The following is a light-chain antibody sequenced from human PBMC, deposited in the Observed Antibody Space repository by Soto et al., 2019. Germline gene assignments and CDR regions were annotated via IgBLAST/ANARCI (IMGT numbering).Light chain of an antibody. CDR2: WAF. CDR1: QTVLHSSNNYNY. Sequence: DILMTQSPDSLAVSLGERATINCKSSQTVLHSSNNYNYLAWYQQRPGQSPKLLIYWAFTREFGVPDRFSGSGSGTDFTLTISSLQAEDVALYYCQQYYTTPWTFGQGTKVEI. V-gene: IGKV4-1*01. CDR3: QQYYTTPWT. J-gene: IGKJ1*01.